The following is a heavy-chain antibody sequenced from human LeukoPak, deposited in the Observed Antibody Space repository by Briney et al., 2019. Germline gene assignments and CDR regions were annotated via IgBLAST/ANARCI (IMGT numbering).Heavy chain of an antibody. J-gene: IGHJ4*02. CDR2: IILNHARI. Sequence: GASVKVSCKTSGDAFGSHAIGWVRQAPGQGLEWMGRIILNHARIKYAQTFQGRLTITADRSTTTAYMELSGLTSEDTAVYYCARDRDICVNSMCYKSLDFWGQGTLVTVSS. CDR1: GDAFGSHA. CDR3: ARDRDICVNSMCYKSLDF. D-gene: IGHD2-15*01. V-gene: IGHV1-69*04.